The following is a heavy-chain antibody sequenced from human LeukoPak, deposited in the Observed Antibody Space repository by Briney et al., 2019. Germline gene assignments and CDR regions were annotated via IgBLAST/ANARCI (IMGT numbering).Heavy chain of an antibody. CDR1: GFSFSSYA. Sequence: PGGSLRLSCAASGFSFSSYAMSWVRQAPGRGLEWVSAISGSDGHTYYADSVKGRFTISRDNSKNTLYLQMNSLRAEDTAVYYCAKGDIAAAMTNSDYWGQGTLVTVSS. J-gene: IGHJ4*02. D-gene: IGHD6-13*01. V-gene: IGHV3-23*01. CDR3: AKGDIAAAMTNSDY. CDR2: ISGSDGHT.